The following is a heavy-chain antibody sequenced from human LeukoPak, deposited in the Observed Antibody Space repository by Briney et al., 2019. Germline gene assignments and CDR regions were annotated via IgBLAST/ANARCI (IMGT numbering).Heavy chain of an antibody. CDR3: ARDSQYGDYRYFDL. CDR2: ISSSSSTI. Sequence: GGSLRLSCAASGFTFSSYSMNWVRQAPGKGLEWVSYISSSSSTIYYADSVKGRFTISRDNAKNSLYLQMNSLRAEDTAVYYCARDSQYGDYRYFDLGGRGTLVTVSS. D-gene: IGHD4-17*01. J-gene: IGHJ2*01. V-gene: IGHV3-48*01. CDR1: GFTFSSYS.